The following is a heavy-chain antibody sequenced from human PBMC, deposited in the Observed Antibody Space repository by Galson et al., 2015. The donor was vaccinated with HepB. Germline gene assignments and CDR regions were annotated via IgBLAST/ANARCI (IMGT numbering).Heavy chain of an antibody. J-gene: IGHJ4*02. Sequence: SLRLSCAASGFTFSTYWMSWVRQAPGKGLEWVANIRQDGGEMYYVDSVKGRFTISKDNAKNSLYLQMSRLRAEDTAVYYCARDRAVMTPDEYFESWGQGTLVTVSS. CDR1: GFTFSTYW. CDR3: ARDRAVMTPDEYFES. V-gene: IGHV3-7*03. CDR2: IRQDGGEM.